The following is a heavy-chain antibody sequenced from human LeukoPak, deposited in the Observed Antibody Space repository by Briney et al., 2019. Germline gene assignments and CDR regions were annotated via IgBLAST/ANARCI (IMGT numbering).Heavy chain of an antibody. CDR1: GASFSSGSYY. CDR2: IYDSGST. CDR3: AREERYYGMDV. J-gene: IGHJ6*02. Sequence: SETLSLTCTVSGASFSSGSYYWSWIRQPPGKGLEWIGYIYDSGSTKYNPSLKSRVTISVDTSKNQFSLKLSSVTAADTAVYYCAREERYYGMDVWGQGTTVTVSS. V-gene: IGHV4-61*01.